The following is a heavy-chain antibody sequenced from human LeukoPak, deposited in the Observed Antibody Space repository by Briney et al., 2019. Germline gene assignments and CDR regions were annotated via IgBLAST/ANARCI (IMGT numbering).Heavy chain of an antibody. CDR1: GGSISSGGYY. V-gene: IGHV4-31*03. J-gene: IGHJ4*02. CDR2: IYYSGST. CDR3: ARHYYGSGSYYSFDY. Sequence: PSQTPSLTCTVSGGSISSGGYYWSWIRQHPGKGLEWIGYIYYSGSTYYNPSLKSRVTISVDTSKNQFSLKLSSVTAADTAVYYCARHYYGSGSYYSFDYWGQGTLVTVSS. D-gene: IGHD3-10*01.